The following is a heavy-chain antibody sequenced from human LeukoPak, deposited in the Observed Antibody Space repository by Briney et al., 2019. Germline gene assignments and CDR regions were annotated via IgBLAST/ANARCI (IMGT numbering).Heavy chain of an antibody. CDR2: INTNTGNP. CDR3: ARDLGEVAVAGTSILPWFDP. V-gene: IGHV7-4-1*02. D-gene: IGHD6-19*01. CDR1: GYTFTSYA. Sequence: ASVKVSCKASGYTFTSYAMNWVRQAPGQGLEWMGWINTNTGNPTYAQGFTGRFVFSLDTSVSTAYLQISSLKAEDTAVYYCARDLGEVAVAGTSILPWFDPWGQGTLVTVSS. J-gene: IGHJ5*02.